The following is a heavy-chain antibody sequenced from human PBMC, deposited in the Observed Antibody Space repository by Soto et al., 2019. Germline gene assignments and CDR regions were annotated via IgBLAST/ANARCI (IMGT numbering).Heavy chain of an antibody. CDR2: TRGKANSYTT. V-gene: IGHV3-72*01. Sequence: EVQLVESGGGLVQPGGSLRLSCSASGFTFSDHYMDWVRQAPGKGLEWVGRTRGKANSYTTEYAASVKGRFTISRDDSKNSLYLQMSSLKTEDTAVYYCARVTGPRLPLDYWGQGTLVTVSS. CDR1: GFTFSDHY. CDR3: ARVTGPRLPLDY. J-gene: IGHJ4*02. D-gene: IGHD1-20*01.